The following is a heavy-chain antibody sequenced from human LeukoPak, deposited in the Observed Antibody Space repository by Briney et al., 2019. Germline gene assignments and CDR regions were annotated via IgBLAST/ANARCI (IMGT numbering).Heavy chain of an antibody. CDR1: GFTFSSYG. V-gene: IGHV3-33*06. J-gene: IGHJ4*02. D-gene: IGHD3-22*01. CDR2: IWYDGSNK. CDR3: AKEAVDYYDSSGYYPFDY. Sequence: PGGSLRLSCAASGFTFSSYGMHWVRQAPGKGLVWVAVIWYDGSNKYYADSVKGRFTISRDNSKNTLYLQMNSLRAEDTAVYYCAKEAVDYYDSSGYYPFDYWGQGTPVTVSS.